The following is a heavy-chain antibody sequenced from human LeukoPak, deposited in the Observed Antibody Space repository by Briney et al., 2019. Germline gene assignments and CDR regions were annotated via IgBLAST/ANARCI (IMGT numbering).Heavy chain of an antibody. CDR1: GGSISSYY. J-gene: IGHJ4*02. D-gene: IGHD6-13*01. V-gene: IGHV4-59*01. CDR3: ARTALHSSSWPFDY. Sequence: PSETLSLTCTVSGGSISSYYWSWIRQPPGKGLEWIGYIYYSGSTNYNPSLKSRVTISVDTSKNRFSLKLSSVTAADTAVYYCARTALHSSSWPFDYWGQGTLVTVSS. CDR2: IYYSGST.